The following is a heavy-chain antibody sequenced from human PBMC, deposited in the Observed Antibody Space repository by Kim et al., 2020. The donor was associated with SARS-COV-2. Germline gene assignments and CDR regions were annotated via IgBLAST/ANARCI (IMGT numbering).Heavy chain of an antibody. Sequence: GGSLRLSCAASGFTFSSYAMSWVRQAPGKGLEWVSAISGSGGSTYYADSVKGRFTISRDNSKNTLYLQMNSLRAEDTAVYYCAKDGSLFQRLPTSPFFDYWGQGTLVTVSS. J-gene: IGHJ4*02. CDR2: ISGSGGST. D-gene: IGHD3-10*01. CDR1: GFTFSSYA. CDR3: AKDGSLFQRLPTSPFFDY. V-gene: IGHV3-23*01.